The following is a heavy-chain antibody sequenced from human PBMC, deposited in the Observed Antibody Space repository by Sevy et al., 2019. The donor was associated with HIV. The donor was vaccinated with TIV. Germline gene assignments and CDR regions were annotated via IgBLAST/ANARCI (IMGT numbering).Heavy chain of an antibody. CDR2: ISYDGSNK. CDR3: AKGMGAGVNDAFDI. Sequence: GGSLRLSCGVSGFTFSSYAMTWVRQPPGKGLEWVAVISYDGSNKHYADSVKGRFTISRDNSKNTLYLQLNSLRTEDTAVYYCAKGMGAGVNDAFDIWGQGTTVTVSS. V-gene: IGHV3-30*18. D-gene: IGHD3-10*01. CDR1: GFTFSSYA. J-gene: IGHJ3*02.